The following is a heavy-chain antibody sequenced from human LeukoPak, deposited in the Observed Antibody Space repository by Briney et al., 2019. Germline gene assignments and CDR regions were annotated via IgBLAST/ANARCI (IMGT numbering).Heavy chain of an antibody. Sequence: ASVKVSCKASGGTFSSYAISWVRQAPGQGLEWMGGIIPIFGTANYAQKFQGRVTITADESTSTAYMELSSLRSEDTAVYYCARARSGYYGGPIDYWGQGTLVTVSS. CDR3: ARARSGYYGGPIDY. D-gene: IGHD3-3*01. CDR2: IIPIFGTA. V-gene: IGHV1-69*13. CDR1: GGTFSSYA. J-gene: IGHJ4*02.